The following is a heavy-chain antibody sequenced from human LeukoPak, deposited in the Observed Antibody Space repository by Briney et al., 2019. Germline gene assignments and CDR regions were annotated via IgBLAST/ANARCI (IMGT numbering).Heavy chain of an antibody. J-gene: IGHJ4*02. D-gene: IGHD6-13*01. Sequence: NPSETLSLTCAVYGGSFSGYYWSWIRQPPGKGLEWIGEINHGGSTNYNPSLKSRVTISVDTSKNQFSLKLSSVTAADTAVYYCARSGIAAAGTIDYWGQGTLVTVSS. CDR2: INHGGST. V-gene: IGHV4-34*01. CDR3: ARSGIAAAGTIDY. CDR1: GGSFSGYY.